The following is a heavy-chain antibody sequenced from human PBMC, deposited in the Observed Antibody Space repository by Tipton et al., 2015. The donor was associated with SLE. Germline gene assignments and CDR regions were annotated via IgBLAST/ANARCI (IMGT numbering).Heavy chain of an antibody. V-gene: IGHV3-33*01. CDR3: ARDNPMHYDSSGYCFDY. Sequence: QLVQSGGGVVQPGRSLRLSCAASGFTFSSYGMHWVRQAPGKGLEWVAVIWYDGSNKYYADSVKGRFTISRDNSKNTLYLQMNSLRAEDTAVYYCARDNPMHYDSSGYCFDYWGQGTLVTVSS. CDR2: IWYDGSNK. D-gene: IGHD3-22*01. CDR1: GFTFSSYG. J-gene: IGHJ4*02.